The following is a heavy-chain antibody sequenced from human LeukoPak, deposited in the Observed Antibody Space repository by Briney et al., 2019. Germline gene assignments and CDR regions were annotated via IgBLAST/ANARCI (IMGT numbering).Heavy chain of an antibody. CDR1: GFTFSSYG. CDR3: AKGTISGIPAAIPFDH. CDR2: IRYDGSNK. D-gene: IGHD2-2*01. V-gene: IGHV3-30*02. J-gene: IGHJ4*02. Sequence: GGSLRLSCAASGFTFSSYGMHWVRQAPGKGLEWVAFIRYDGSNKYYADSVKGRFTISRDNSKNTLYLQMNSLRAEDTAVYYCAKGTISGIPAAIPFDHWGQGTLVTVSS.